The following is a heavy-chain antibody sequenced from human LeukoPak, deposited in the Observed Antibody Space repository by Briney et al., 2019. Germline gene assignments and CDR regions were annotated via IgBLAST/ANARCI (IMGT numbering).Heavy chain of an antibody. CDR1: GFTFSSYA. J-gene: IGHJ4*02. CDR2: ISGSGGST. D-gene: IGHD3-10*01. CDR3: AKDRTRVTMVRAFFDY. V-gene: IGHV3-23*01. Sequence: GGSLRLSCAASGFTFSSYAMSWVRQAPGKGLEWVSAISGSGGSTYYADSVKGRFTISRDNSKNTLYLQMNSLRAEDTAVYYCAKDRTRVTMVRAFFDYWGQGTLVTVSS.